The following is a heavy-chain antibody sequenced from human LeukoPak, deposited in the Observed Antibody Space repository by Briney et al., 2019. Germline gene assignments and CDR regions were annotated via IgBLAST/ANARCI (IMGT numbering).Heavy chain of an antibody. D-gene: IGHD3-16*01. J-gene: IGHJ4*02. CDR2: IYHRGST. Sequence: SETLSLTCAVSGGSISSGGYSWSWIRQPPGKGLEWIGYIYHRGSTYYNPSLKSRVTISVDRSKNQFSLKLSSVTAADTAVYYCARARVGIGGFDYWGQGTLVTVSS. CDR3: ARARVGIGGFDY. V-gene: IGHV4-30-2*01. CDR1: GGSISSGGYS.